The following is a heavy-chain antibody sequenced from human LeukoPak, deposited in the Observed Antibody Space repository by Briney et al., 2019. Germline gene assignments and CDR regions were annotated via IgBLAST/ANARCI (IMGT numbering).Heavy chain of an antibody. V-gene: IGHV3-23*01. CDR2: ISGSGGST. CDR1: GFTFSSYA. J-gene: IGHJ5*02. Sequence: GGSLRLSCAASGFTFSSYAMSWVRQAPGKGLEWVSAISGSGGSTYYADSVKGRFIISRDNSKNTLYLQMNSLRAEDTAVYYCAKDPMVRGVMGNWFDPWGQGTLVTVSS. CDR3: AKDPMVRGVMGNWFDP. D-gene: IGHD3-10*01.